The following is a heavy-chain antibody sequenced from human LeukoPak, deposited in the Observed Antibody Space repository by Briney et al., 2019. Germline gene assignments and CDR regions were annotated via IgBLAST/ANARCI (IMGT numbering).Heavy chain of an antibody. V-gene: IGHV3-30*18. Sequence: GGSLRLSCAASGFTFSSYGMHWVRQAPGKGLEWVAVISYDGSNKYYADSVKGRFTISRDNSKNTLYVQMNSLRAEDTAVYYCAKGIYTYGLAFDPWGQGILVTVSS. CDR3: AKGIYTYGLAFDP. CDR2: ISYDGSNK. D-gene: IGHD5-18*01. J-gene: IGHJ5*02. CDR1: GFTFSSYG.